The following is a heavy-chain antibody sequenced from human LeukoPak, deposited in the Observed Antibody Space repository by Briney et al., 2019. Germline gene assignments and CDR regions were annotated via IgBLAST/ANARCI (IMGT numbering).Heavy chain of an antibody. CDR2: IYPGDSDT. J-gene: IGHJ4*02. Sequence: GESLKISCKGSGYSFTNYCIGWVRQMPGKGLEWMGIIYPGDSDTSYSPSFQGQVTISADKSISTAYLQWSSLKASDTAMYYCARSSGSYYSGAYYFDYWGQGTLVTVSS. CDR1: GYSFTNYC. D-gene: IGHD3-10*01. V-gene: IGHV5-51*01. CDR3: ARSSGSYYSGAYYFDY.